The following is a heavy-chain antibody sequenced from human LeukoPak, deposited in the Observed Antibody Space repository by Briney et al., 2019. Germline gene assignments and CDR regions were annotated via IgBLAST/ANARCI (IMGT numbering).Heavy chain of an antibody. CDR3: ATVGYSSSSGLDY. CDR1: GYTLTELS. J-gene: IGHJ4*01. CDR2: FDPEDGET. Sequence: ASVKVSCKASGYTLTELSMHWVRQAPGKGLEWMGGFDPEDGETIYAQKFQGRVTMTEDTSTDTAYMELSSLRSEDTAVYYGATVGYSSSSGLDYWGQEPWSPSPQ. V-gene: IGHV1-24*01. D-gene: IGHD6-6*01.